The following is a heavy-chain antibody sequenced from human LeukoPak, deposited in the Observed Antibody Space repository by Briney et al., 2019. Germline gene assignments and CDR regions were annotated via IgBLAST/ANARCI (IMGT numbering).Heavy chain of an antibody. CDR1: GGSISSSSYY. V-gene: IGHV4-39*01. CDR2: IYYSGST. CDR3: ARQGPLGSAFDI. Sequence: SETLSLTCTVSGGSISSSSYYWGWIRQPPGKGLEWIGSIYYSGSTNYNPSLKSRVTISVDTSKNQFSLKLSSVTAADTAVYYCARQGPLGSAFDIWGQGTMVTVSS. J-gene: IGHJ3*02.